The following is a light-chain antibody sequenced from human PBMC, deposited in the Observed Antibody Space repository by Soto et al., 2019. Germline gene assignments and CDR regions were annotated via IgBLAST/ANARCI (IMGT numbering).Light chain of an antibody. J-gene: IGKJ1*01. CDR2: DAS. Sequence: EIVLTQSPATLSLSPGERATLSCRASQSVSSYLAWYQQKPGRAPRLLIYDASNRATGIPARFSGSGSGTDFTLTISSLEPEDFAVYYCQQYHSSPRTFGQGTKVDI. V-gene: IGKV3-11*01. CDR3: QQYHSSPRT. CDR1: QSVSSY.